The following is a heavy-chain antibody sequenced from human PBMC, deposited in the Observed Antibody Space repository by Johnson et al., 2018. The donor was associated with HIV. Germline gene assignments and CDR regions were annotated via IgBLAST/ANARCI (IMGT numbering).Heavy chain of an antibody. CDR3: ARRRRYGDYCADAFDI. V-gene: IGHV3-20*04. D-gene: IGHD4-17*01. CDR1: GFTVSSNY. CDR2: INWNGGST. Sequence: VQLVESGGGLVQPGGSLRLSCAASGFTVSSNYMSWVRQAPGKGLEWVSVINWNGGSTGYADSVKGRFTISRDNAKNSLYLQMNSLRAEDTALYYCARRRRYGDYCADAFDIWGQGTMVTVSS. J-gene: IGHJ3*02.